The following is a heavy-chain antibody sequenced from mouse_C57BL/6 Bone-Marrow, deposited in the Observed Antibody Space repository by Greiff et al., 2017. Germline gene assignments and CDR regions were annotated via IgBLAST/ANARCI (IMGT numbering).Heavy chain of an antibody. Sequence: QVQLQQPGAELVKPGASVKLSCKASGYTFTSYWMQWVKQRPGQGLEWIGEIDPSDSYTNYNQKFKGKATLTVDTSSSTAYMQLSSLTSEDSAVYYCARHPTTTGDAMDYWGQGTSVTVSS. V-gene: IGHV1-50*01. J-gene: IGHJ4*01. CDR3: ARHPTTTGDAMDY. CDR2: IDPSDSYT. D-gene: IGHD2-10*01. CDR1: GYTFTSYW.